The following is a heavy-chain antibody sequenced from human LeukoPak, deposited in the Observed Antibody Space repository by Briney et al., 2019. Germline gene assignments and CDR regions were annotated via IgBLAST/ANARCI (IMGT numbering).Heavy chain of an antibody. V-gene: IGHV3-7*01. CDR2: IKQDGSEK. D-gene: IGHD6-13*01. Sequence: GGSLRLSCAGFGFTFSNYWMSWVRQAPGKGLEWVANIKQDGSEKYYVDSVKGRFTISRDNAKNTVYLQMNSLRAEDTGIYYCARGTSAGGPISPFDFWGQGTVVTVSS. J-gene: IGHJ4*02. CDR1: GFTFSNYW. CDR3: ARGTSAGGPISPFDF.